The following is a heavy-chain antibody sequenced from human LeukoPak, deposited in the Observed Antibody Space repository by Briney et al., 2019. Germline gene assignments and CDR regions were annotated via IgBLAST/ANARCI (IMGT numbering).Heavy chain of an antibody. CDR2: IYPGDSDT. Sequence: GESLKISCKGSGYTFSSDWIAWVRQMPGKGLERMGIIYPGDSDTIYSPFFEGQVAISVDKSRNSVYLQWSSLKPSDTAIYYCATLSRHWLAFDTWGQGTLVTVSS. CDR1: GYTFSSDW. J-gene: IGHJ4*02. CDR3: ATLSRHWLAFDT. D-gene: IGHD6-19*01. V-gene: IGHV5-51*01.